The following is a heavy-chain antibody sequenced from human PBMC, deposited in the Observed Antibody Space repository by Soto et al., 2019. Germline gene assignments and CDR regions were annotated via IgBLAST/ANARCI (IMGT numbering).Heavy chain of an antibody. CDR2: IFSNDEK. Sequence: QVTLKESGPVLVKPTETLTLTCTVSGFSLSNARMGVSWIRQPPGKALEWLAHIFSNDEKSYSTSLKSRLTISKDTSKSQVVLTMTNMDPVDTATYYCARTYYYDSSGYPEVWYFDLWGRGTLVTVSS. V-gene: IGHV2-26*01. J-gene: IGHJ2*01. D-gene: IGHD3-22*01. CDR3: ARTYYYDSSGYPEVWYFDL. CDR1: GFSLSNARMG.